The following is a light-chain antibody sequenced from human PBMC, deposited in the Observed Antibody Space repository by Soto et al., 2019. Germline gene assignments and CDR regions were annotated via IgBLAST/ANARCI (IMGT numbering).Light chain of an antibody. V-gene: IGKV3-20*01. Sequence: DNLLTKYPNTLSLSQGERATLSCMASLSVTSYLAWYQKKPGQPPRLLIYGAYNRPTGIPDRFTGSGSGTDFTLTISRLQPEDFAVYYCQQYGTSPRTFGQGTKVDI. CDR1: LSVTSY. CDR2: GAY. J-gene: IGKJ2*01. CDR3: QQYGTSPRT.